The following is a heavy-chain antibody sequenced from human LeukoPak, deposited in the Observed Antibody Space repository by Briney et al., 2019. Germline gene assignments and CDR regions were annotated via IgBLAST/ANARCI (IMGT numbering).Heavy chain of an antibody. Sequence: PGGSLRLSCVASGFTFSGYWMSWVRQAPGKGPEWVANIKQDGSEIYYVDSVKGRFTISRDNAKNSLYLHMNSLRVEDTAVYYCARDKDVGPTLLDYWGQGTLVTVSS. J-gene: IGHJ4*02. V-gene: IGHV3-7*01. CDR1: GFTFSGYW. CDR2: IKQDGSEI. D-gene: IGHD1-26*01. CDR3: ARDKDVGPTLLDY.